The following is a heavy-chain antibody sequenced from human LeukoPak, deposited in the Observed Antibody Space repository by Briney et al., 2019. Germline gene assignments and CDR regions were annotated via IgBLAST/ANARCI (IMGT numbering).Heavy chain of an antibody. Sequence: PSETLSLTCTVSGGSISSSSYYSGWIRQPPGKGLEWIGYIYYSGSTNYNPSLKRRVTISVDTSKDQFSLKLSSVTAADTAVYYCARGYCSGGSCYSYYYYNYMDVWGKGTTVTVSS. CDR1: GGSISSSSYY. D-gene: IGHD2-15*01. CDR2: IYYSGST. V-gene: IGHV4-61*05. J-gene: IGHJ6*03. CDR3: ARGYCSGGSCYSYYYYNYMDV.